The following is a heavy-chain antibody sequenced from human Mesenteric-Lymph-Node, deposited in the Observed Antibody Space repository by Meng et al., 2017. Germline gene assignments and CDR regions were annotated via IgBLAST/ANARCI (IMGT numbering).Heavy chain of an antibody. V-gene: IGHV4-4*02. Sequence: QVQLQESGPGRGKPSGTLSLTCAGSGGSISRSGWWSWVRQPPGKGLEWIGETSHSGSTNYSPSLKSRVTISLDKSKNQLSLKLNSVTAADTAVYYCASSDYYRSDYWGQGTLVTVSS. CDR2: TSHSGST. CDR1: GGSISRSGW. CDR3: ASSDYYRSDY. J-gene: IGHJ4*02. D-gene: IGHD3-22*01.